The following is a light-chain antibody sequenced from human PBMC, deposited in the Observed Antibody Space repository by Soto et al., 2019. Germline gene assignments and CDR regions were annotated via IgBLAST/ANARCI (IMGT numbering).Light chain of an antibody. Sequence: EVVVTQSPATVSVSPGERAPLSCRASQSVSSNLAWYQQKPGQAPRLLIYGASTRATGIPARFSGSGSGTEFTLTISSLQSEDFAVYYCQQYNNWPRTFGQGTLLAVK. J-gene: IGKJ5*01. V-gene: IGKV3-15*01. CDR1: QSVSSN. CDR3: QQYNNWPRT. CDR2: GAS.